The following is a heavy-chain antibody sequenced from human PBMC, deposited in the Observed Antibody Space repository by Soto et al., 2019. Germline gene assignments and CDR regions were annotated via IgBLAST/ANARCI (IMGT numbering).Heavy chain of an antibody. V-gene: IGHV1-18*01. D-gene: IGHD4-17*01. CDR2: ISGYNCDT. J-gene: IGHJ5*02. CDR1: GYTFNNYG. CDR3: ARDSGNFGVWPYFFAP. Sequence: QVQLVQSGAEVKKPGASVKVSCKASGYTFNNYGISWVRQARGQGLEWMGWISGYNCDTDYAHNLKGRLTMTTDTSMFTVYLELSSLTSGVPAVFFCARDSGNFGVWPYFFAPWSQGTLITVS.